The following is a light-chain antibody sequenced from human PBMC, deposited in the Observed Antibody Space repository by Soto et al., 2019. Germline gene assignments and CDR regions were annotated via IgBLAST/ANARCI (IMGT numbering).Light chain of an antibody. J-gene: IGLJ1*01. CDR1: SSDVGGYNY. V-gene: IGLV2-14*01. CDR3: SSYTSSSTRV. Sequence: QSVLTQPASVSGSPGQSITISCTGTSSDVGGYNYVSWYQKLPGKAPKLIISEVTNRPSGVSNRFSGSKSGNTASLTISGLQTEDEADYYCSSYTSSSTRVFGTGTKVTVL. CDR2: EVT.